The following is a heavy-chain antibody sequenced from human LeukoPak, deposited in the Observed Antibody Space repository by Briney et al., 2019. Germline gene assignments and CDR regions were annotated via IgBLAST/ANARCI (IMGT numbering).Heavy chain of an antibody. Sequence: GRSLRLSCAASGFTSSSYGMHWVRQAPGKGLEWVAVISYDGSNKYYADSVKGRFTISRDNSKNTLYLQMNSLRAEDTAVYYCAKLALLPGYWGQGTLVTVSS. J-gene: IGHJ4*02. V-gene: IGHV3-30*18. D-gene: IGHD2-15*01. CDR1: GFTSSSYG. CDR2: ISYDGSNK. CDR3: AKLALLPGY.